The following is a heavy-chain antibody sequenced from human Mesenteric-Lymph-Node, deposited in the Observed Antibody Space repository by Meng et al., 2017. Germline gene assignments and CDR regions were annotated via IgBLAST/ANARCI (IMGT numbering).Heavy chain of an antibody. V-gene: IGHV3-74*03. CDR1: GFTFSNSW. CDR3: IGTGSAGY. J-gene: IGHJ4*02. D-gene: IGHD1-26*01. Sequence: GGSLRLSCAASGFTFSNSWVHWVRRAPGKGLVWVSRISGDGTTTMYADSVKGRFTVSRDNAKNTVYLQMNSLRGEDTAIYYCIGTGSAGYWGQGTLVTVSS. CDR2: ISGDGTTT.